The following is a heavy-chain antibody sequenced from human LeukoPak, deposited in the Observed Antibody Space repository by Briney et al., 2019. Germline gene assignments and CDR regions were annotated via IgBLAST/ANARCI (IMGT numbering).Heavy chain of an antibody. V-gene: IGHV4-59*12. Sequence: PSETLSLTCTVSGVSIFSYYWNWIRQPPGQGLEWIGYIHYSGTTNYNPSLKSRVSISIDTSKSQFSLKLTSATAADTAIYYCATVRSIRYFDYWGQGTLLSVSS. CDR1: GVSIFSYY. J-gene: IGHJ4*02. CDR3: ATVRSIRYFDY. CDR2: IHYSGTT. D-gene: IGHD3-9*01.